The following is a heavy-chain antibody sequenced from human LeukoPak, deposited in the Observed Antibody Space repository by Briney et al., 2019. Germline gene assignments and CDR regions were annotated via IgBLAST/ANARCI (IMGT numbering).Heavy chain of an antibody. CDR1: GFTFSSYA. D-gene: IGHD6-13*01. V-gene: IGHV3-30*04. Sequence: GGSLRLSCAASGFTFSSYAMHWVRQAPGKGLEWVAVISYDGSNKYYADSVKGRFTISRDKSKNTLYLQMNSLRAEDTAVYYCARSIAAAGPFDYWGQGTLVTVSS. CDR2: ISYDGSNK. CDR3: ARSIAAAGPFDY. J-gene: IGHJ4*02.